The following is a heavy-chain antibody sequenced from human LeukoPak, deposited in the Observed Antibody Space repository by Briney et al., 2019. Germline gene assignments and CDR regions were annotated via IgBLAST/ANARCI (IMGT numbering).Heavy chain of an antibody. CDR2: IYYSGST. Sequence: PSETLSLSCTVSGGSISNDCWSWSRQPPGKGMEWIGYIYYSGSTNYNPSLKSRVIISVDTSKNQFSLKLSSVAAADTAVYYCARVRSSGCTNYYGMVVWGQGTTVTVSS. J-gene: IGHJ6*02. V-gene: IGHV4-59*01. D-gene: IGHD6-19*01. CDR1: GGSISNDC. CDR3: ARVRSSGCTNYYGMVV.